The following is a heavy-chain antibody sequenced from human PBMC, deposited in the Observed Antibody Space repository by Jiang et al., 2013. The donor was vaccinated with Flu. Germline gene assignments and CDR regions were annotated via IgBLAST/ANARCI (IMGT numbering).Heavy chain of an antibody. CDR1: GFTFSTYN. CDR3: ARDHGVTGTAESDF. J-gene: IGHJ4*02. Sequence: QLVESGGGLVKPGGSLRLSCTASGFTFSTYNMNWVRQAPGKGLEWVSSISSSSSYIYYADSVKGRFTISRDDAKNSLYLQMSSLRAEDTAVYYCARDHGVTGTAESDFWGQGTLVTVSS. CDR2: ISSSSSYI. D-gene: IGHD1-7*01. V-gene: IGHV3-21*06.